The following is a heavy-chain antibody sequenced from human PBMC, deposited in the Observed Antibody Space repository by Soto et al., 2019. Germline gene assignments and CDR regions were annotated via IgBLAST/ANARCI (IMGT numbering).Heavy chain of an antibody. Sequence: QVQLVQSGAEVKKPGASVKVSCKASGYTFTSYYMHWVRQAPGQGLEWMGIINPSAGNTNYAQKFQGRVTMTRDTSTSTVYMELSSLRSEDTALYYCARARTGDFDYWGQGTLVTVSS. CDR1: GYTFTSYY. CDR3: ARARTGDFDY. J-gene: IGHJ4*02. V-gene: IGHV1-46*01. D-gene: IGHD7-27*01. CDR2: INPSAGNT.